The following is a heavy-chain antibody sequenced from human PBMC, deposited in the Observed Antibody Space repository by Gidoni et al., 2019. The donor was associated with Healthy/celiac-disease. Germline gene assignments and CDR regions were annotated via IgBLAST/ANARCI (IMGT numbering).Heavy chain of an antibody. Sequence: QVQLVQSGAAVKKPGASVKVSCKASGYTFTSYYMHWGRQAPGQGLKWMGIINPSGGSTSYAQKFQGRVTMTRDTSTSTDYMELSSLGSEDTAVYYCARGYYDFWSGYGGNWCDPWGQGTLVTVSS. CDR3: ARGYYDFWSGYGGNWCDP. CDR2: INPSGGST. V-gene: IGHV1-46*01. CDR1: GYTFTSYY. D-gene: IGHD3-3*01. J-gene: IGHJ5*02.